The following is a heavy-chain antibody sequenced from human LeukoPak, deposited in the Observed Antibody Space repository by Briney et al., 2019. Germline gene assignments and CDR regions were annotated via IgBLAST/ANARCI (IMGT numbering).Heavy chain of an antibody. CDR2: VKQDGTEK. D-gene: IGHD6-13*01. CDR3: ARAGGTSWADY. Sequence: GGSLRLSCEASGFTFRDYWMTWVRQAPGKGLEWVANVKQDGTEKFYVDSVKGRFTISRDNGKNSLYLQMNSLRVEDTAIYYCARAGGTSWADYWGQEPWSPSPQ. V-gene: IGHV3-7*01. J-gene: IGHJ4*01. CDR1: GFTFRDYW.